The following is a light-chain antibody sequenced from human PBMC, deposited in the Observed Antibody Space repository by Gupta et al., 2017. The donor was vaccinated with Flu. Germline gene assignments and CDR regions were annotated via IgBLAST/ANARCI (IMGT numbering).Light chain of an antibody. CDR2: EVS. Sequence: GTRGQPAANSGKPSQRRRHSDGRSYLDWYQQKPGQPPQLRIYEVSSRASGVPDRFSGSGSGTDFTLKISRVEAEDVGVYYCKQSRQLPRTFGPGTKVEIK. J-gene: IGKJ3*01. V-gene: IGKV2D-29*01. CDR3: KQSRQLPRT. CDR1: QRRRHSDGRSY.